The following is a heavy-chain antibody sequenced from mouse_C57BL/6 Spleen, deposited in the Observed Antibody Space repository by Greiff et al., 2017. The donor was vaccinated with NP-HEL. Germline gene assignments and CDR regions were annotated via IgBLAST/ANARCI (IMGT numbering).Heavy chain of an antibody. Sequence: EVNVVESGGGLVKPGGSLKLSCAASGFTFSDYGMHWVRQAPEKGLEWVAYISSGSSTIYYADTVKGRFTISRDNAKNTLFLQMTSLRSEDTAMYYCARRDDSLYYAMDYWGQGTSVTVSS. V-gene: IGHV5-17*01. D-gene: IGHD2-4*01. CDR2: ISSGSSTI. J-gene: IGHJ4*01. CDR3: ARRDDSLYYAMDY. CDR1: GFTFSDYG.